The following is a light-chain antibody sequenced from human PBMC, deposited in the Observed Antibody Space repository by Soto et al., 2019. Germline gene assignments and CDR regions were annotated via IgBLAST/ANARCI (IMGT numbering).Light chain of an antibody. V-gene: IGLV2-8*01. CDR2: EVS. CDR1: SSDTGGYRY. J-gene: IGLJ1*01. CDR3: TSYAGSNNYV. Sequence: QSVLTQPPSASGSPGQSVTTSCTGTSSDTGGYRYVSWYQQHPGKAPKLMIYEVSKRPSGVPDRFSGSKSGNTASLTVSGLQAEDEADYYCTSYAGSNNYVFGTGTKVTVL.